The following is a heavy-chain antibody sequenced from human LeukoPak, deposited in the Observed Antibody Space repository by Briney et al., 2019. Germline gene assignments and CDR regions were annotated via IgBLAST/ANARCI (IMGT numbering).Heavy chain of an antibody. Sequence: ASVKVSCKASGYTFTSYYMHWARQAPGQGLEWMGIINPSGGSTSYAQKFQGRVTMTRDTSTSTVYMELSSLRSEDTAVYYCAREVPRTFEFDPWGQGTLVTVSS. D-gene: IGHD2-2*01. CDR2: INPSGGST. J-gene: IGHJ5*02. CDR1: GYTFTSYY. V-gene: IGHV1-46*01. CDR3: AREVPRTFEFDP.